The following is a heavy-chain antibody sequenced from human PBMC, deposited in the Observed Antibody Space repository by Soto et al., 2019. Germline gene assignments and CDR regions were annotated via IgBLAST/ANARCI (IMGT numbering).Heavy chain of an antibody. Sequence: VQLVESGGGLVKPGGSLRLSCAASGFTFSSYSMNWVRQAPGKGLEWVSSISSSSSYIYYADSVKGRFTISRDNAKNSLYLQMNSLRAEDTAVYYCARDKYYDSSGPNYYYGMDVWGQGTTVTVSS. CDR2: ISSSSSYI. V-gene: IGHV3-21*01. CDR1: GFTFSSYS. CDR3: ARDKYYDSSGPNYYYGMDV. J-gene: IGHJ6*02. D-gene: IGHD3-22*01.